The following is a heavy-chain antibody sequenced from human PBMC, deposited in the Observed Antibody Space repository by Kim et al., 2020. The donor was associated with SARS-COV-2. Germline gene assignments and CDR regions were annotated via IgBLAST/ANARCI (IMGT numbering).Heavy chain of an antibody. CDR2: IYYSGST. CDR3: ARDFPEKSSLFIDYLESGSYIEGGWFDP. D-gene: IGHD1-26*01. J-gene: IGHJ5*02. Sequence: SETLSLTCTVSGGSISSGGYYWSWIRQHPGKGLEWIGYIYYSGSTYYNPSLKSRVTISVDTSKNQFSLKLSSVTAADTAVYYCARDFPEKSSLFIDYLESGSYIEGGWFDPWGQGTLVTVSS. CDR1: GGSISSGGYY. V-gene: IGHV4-31*03.